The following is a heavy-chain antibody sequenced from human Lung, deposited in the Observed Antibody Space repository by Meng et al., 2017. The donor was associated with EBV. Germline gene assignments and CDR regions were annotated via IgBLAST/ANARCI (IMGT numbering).Heavy chain of an antibody. Sequence: QLQLQESGPGLVKPSETLSLTCTVSGGSISSSSSYWGWVRQPPGKGLEWIGSTYYSGSSYYNPSLKSRVTISVDKSKNQFSLKLSSVTAADTAVYYCARVCEVCLDYWGQGTLVTVSS. D-gene: IGHD5/OR15-5a*01. CDR3: ARVCEVCLDY. J-gene: IGHJ4*02. V-gene: IGHV4-39*07. CDR2: TYYSGSS. CDR1: GGSISSSSSY.